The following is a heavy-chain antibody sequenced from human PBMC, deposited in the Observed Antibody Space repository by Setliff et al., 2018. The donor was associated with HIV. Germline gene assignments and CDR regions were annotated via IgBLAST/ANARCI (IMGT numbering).Heavy chain of an antibody. J-gene: IGHJ5*02. CDR3: ARGVYSSGWYLLTRLDP. CDR1: GVSFSGYY. D-gene: IGHD6-19*01. CDR2: IDHSGST. V-gene: IGHV4-34*01. Sequence: SETLSLTCAVYGVSFSGYYWNWIRQTPGKGLEWVGEIDHSGSTNYNPSLKSRVTISLDTSKTQFSLRLTSVTAADTAVYYCARGVYSSGWYLLTRLDPWGQGVLVTVSS.